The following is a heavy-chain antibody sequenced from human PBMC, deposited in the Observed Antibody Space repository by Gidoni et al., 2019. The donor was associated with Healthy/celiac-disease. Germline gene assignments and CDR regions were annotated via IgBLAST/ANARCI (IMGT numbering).Heavy chain of an antibody. D-gene: IGHD4-17*01. V-gene: IGHV3-21*01. CDR3: ARDIYSDGDYVNYFDY. J-gene: IGHJ4*02. CDR1: GFTFSSYS. CDR2: ISSSSSYR. Sequence: EVQLVESGGGLVKPGGSLRLSCAASGFTFSSYSMNWVRQAPGKGLEWASSISSSSSYRYYADSVKGRFTISRDNAKNSLYLQMNSLRAEDTAVYYCARDIYSDGDYVNYFDYWGQGTLVTVSS.